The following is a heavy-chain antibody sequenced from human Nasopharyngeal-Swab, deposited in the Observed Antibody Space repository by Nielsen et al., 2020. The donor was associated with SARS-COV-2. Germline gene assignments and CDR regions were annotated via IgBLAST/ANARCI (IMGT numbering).Heavy chain of an antibody. CDR2: IYYSGST. V-gene: IGHV4-61*01. J-gene: IGHJ4*01. CDR3: ARGGSSGWYGGFDY. Sequence: SETLSLTCTVSGGSVSSGSYYWSWIRQPPGKGLEWIGYIYYSGSTNYNPSLTSRVTISVYTSKNQFSLKLSSVTAADTAVYYCARGGSSGWYGGFDYWGHGTLVTVAS. CDR1: GGSVSSGSYY. D-gene: IGHD6-19*01.